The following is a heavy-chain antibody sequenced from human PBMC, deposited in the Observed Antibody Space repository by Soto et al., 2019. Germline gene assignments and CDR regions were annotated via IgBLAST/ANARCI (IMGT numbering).Heavy chain of an antibody. CDR1: GGSISSSTYY. CDR3: ARHNLVWYFDL. Sequence: QLQLQESGPGLVKPSETLSLTCTVSGGSISSSTYYWGWIRQPPGKGLEWIGSIYYSGNTYYNPSLNSRVTISVDTSGNNFSLKLSSVTAADTAVYFCARHNLVWYFDLWGRGTLVTVSS. CDR2: IYYSGNT. J-gene: IGHJ2*01. V-gene: IGHV4-39*01.